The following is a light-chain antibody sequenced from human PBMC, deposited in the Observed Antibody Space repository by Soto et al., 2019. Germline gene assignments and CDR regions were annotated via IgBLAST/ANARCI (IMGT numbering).Light chain of an antibody. CDR1: QSVSSN. V-gene: IGKV3D-15*01. CDR2: GAS. J-gene: IGKJ4*01. CDR3: QQYNNWPPLT. Sequence: EILMTQSPATLSVSPGERATLSCRASQSVSSNLAWYQQKVGQAPRLLIYGASIRATGIPARFSGSGSGTESTLTISSLQSEDFAVYFCQQYNNWPPLTFDGGTKVEIK.